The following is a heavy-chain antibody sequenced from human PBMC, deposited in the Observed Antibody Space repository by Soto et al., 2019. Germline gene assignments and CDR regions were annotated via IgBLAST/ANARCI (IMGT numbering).Heavy chain of an antibody. CDR1: GYSFATSG. CDR2: ISAYNGNS. J-gene: IGHJ4*02. CDR3: ARAGQYYDASGYAN. V-gene: IGHV1-18*01. Sequence: QVKLVQSGAEVKKPGASIKVSCKASGYSFATSGMTWVRQAPGQGLEWVGWISAYNGNSNYGQKLQHRVTMTTHTSTTTAYLELMNLRSDDSAVYYCARAGQYYDASGYANWGQGTLVTVSS. D-gene: IGHD3-22*01.